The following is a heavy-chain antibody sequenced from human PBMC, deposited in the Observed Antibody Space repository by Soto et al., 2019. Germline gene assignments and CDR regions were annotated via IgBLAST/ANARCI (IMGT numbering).Heavy chain of an antibody. D-gene: IGHD6-6*01. J-gene: IGHJ6*02. CDR1: GYSFASYW. Sequence: GPSLKLSCQGSGYSFASYWIGWVRQMPGKDLEWMGIIYPGDSDTRYSPSFQGQVTISADKSLRTAYLQWTSLKASDTALYYCARTRSFTLGFYYDGMDVWGQGNTVTVAS. CDR3: ARTRSFTLGFYYDGMDV. V-gene: IGHV5-51*01. CDR2: IYPGDSDT.